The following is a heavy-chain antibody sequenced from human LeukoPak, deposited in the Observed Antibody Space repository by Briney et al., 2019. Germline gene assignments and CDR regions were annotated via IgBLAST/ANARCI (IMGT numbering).Heavy chain of an antibody. CDR1: DGSISSGSYY. CDR3: ARNYGSGSYSPANWFDP. J-gene: IGHJ5*02. Sequence: SETLSLTCTVSDGSISSGSYYWGWIRQPPGKGLEWIGSTYYSGSTYYNPSLKSRVTISVDTSKNQFSLKLSSVTAADTAVYYCARNYGSGSYSPANWFDPWGQGALVTVSS. V-gene: IGHV4-39*01. CDR2: TYYSGST. D-gene: IGHD3-10*01.